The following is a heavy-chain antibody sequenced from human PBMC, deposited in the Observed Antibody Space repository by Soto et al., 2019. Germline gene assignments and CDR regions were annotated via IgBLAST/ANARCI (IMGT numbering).Heavy chain of an antibody. CDR1: GYTFTRFY. J-gene: IGHJ4*02. CDR3: ARGLTSGDY. D-gene: IGHD2-8*01. V-gene: IGHV1-46*01. Sequence: QVQLVQSGAEVKNPGASVKLSCKASGYTFTRFYIHWVRQAPGQGLEWMAIINPNGGSTNYAPNLQGRVTLTRDTSTNTVYIELSSLGSEDTAVYYCARGLTSGDYWGQGTLGTVS. CDR2: INPNGGST.